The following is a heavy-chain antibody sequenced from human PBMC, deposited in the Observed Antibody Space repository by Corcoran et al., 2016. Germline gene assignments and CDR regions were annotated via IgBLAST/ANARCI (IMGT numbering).Heavy chain of an antibody. J-gene: IGHJ6*02. CDR2: ISWNSGSI. V-gene: IGHV3-9*01. D-gene: IGHD6-13*01. CDR1: GFTFDDYA. CDR3: AKDAWQLAAHYYYYGMDV. Sequence: EVQLVESGGGLVQPGRSLRLSCAASGFTFDDYAMHWVRQAPGKGLEWVSGISWNSGSIGYADSVKGRFTISSDNAKNSLYLQMNRLRAEDTALYYCAKDAWQLAAHYYYYGMDVWGQGTTVTVSS.